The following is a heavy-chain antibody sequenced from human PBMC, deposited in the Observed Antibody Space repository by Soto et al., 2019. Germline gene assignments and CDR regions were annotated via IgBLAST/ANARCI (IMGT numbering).Heavy chain of an antibody. J-gene: IGHJ6*02. CDR2: IIPIFGTA. CDR1: AGTFSSYA. V-gene: IGHV1-69*06. CDR3: ARDKDDYSRPRGMDV. D-gene: IGHD4-4*01. Sequence: SVKVSFKASAGTFSSYAISWVRQAPGQGLEWMGGIIPIFGTANYAQKFQGRVTITADKSTSTAYMELSSLRSEDTAVYYCARDKDDYSRPRGMDVWGQGTKVTVYS.